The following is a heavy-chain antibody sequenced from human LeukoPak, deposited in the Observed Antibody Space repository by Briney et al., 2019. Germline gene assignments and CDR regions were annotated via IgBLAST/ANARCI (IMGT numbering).Heavy chain of an antibody. D-gene: IGHD1/OR15-1a*01. Sequence: GGSLRLSCAASGFTFSNYPMHWVRQAPGRGLECVSAISGDGGSTYYANSVKGRFTISRDNSQNTLLLQMGSLRAEDMAVYYCAREGTPGSIDYWGQGTLVTVSS. J-gene: IGHJ4*02. CDR1: GFTFSNYP. V-gene: IGHV3-64*01. CDR3: AREGTPGSIDY. CDR2: ISGDGGST.